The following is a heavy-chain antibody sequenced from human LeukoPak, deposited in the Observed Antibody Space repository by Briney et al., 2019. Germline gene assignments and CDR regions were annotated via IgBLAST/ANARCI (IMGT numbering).Heavy chain of an antibody. V-gene: IGHV3-23*01. CDR2: ISGSGGTT. CDR3: APPPAGAWYAFDI. CDR1: GFTFSSYA. D-gene: IGHD3-10*01. J-gene: IGHJ3*02. Sequence: TGGSLRLSCAASGFTFSSYAMRWVRQAPGKGLEWVSSISGSGGTTDYADSVKGRFTISRDNSKNTLYLQMNSLRAEDTAIYYCAPPPAGAWYAFDIWGQGTMVTVSS.